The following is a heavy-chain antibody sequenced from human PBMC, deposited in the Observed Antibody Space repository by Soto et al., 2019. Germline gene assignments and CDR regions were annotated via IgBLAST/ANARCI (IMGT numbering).Heavy chain of an antibody. CDR3: ARVDYDSSGYPAAEYFQH. J-gene: IGHJ1*01. CDR1: GFTVSSSY. Sequence: EVQLVESGGGLVQPGGSLRLSCAASGFTVSSSYMSWVRQAPGKGLEWVSLIYSGGNTYYADSVKGRFTISRDTSNNTRSLQTNSLRAEDTALYYCARVDYDSSGYPAAEYFQHWGQGTLLTVSS. D-gene: IGHD3-22*01. V-gene: IGHV3-66*01. CDR2: IYSGGNT.